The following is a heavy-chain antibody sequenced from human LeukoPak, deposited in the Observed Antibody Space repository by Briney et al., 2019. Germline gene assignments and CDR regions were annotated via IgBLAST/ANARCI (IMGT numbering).Heavy chain of an antibody. CDR1: GFTFSSYS. D-gene: IGHD3-3*01. CDR2: I. Sequence: PGGSLRLSCAASGFTFSSYSMNWVRQAPGKGLEWVSSIKGRFTISRDNAKNSLYLQMNSLRAEDTAVYYCARGVAQYYDFWSGRGYFDYWGQGTLVTVSS. CDR3: ARGVAQYYDFWSGRGYFDY. V-gene: IGHV3-21*01. J-gene: IGHJ4*02.